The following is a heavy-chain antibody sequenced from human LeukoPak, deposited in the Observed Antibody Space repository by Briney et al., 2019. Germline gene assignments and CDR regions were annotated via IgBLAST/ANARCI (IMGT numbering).Heavy chain of an antibody. J-gene: IGHJ4*02. D-gene: IGHD5-18*01. Sequence: PSETLSLTCTVSGGSITSGSYYWSWIRQPAGKELEWIGRIYTSGSTNYNPSLKSRVTISVDTSKNQFSLKLNSVTAADTAVYYCARAWIQLWTPFDYWGQGTLVTVSS. CDR3: ARAWIQLWTPFDY. CDR1: GGSITSGSYY. V-gene: IGHV4-61*02. CDR2: IYTSGST.